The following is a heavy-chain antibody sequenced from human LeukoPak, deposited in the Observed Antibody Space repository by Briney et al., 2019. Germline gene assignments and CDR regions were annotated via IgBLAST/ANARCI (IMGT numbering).Heavy chain of an antibody. CDR1: GSPFTSYW. Sequence: PGESLQISCQGSGSPFTSYWIGWVRQMPGKGLEWMGIIYPGDSDTRYSPSFQGQVTISADKSISTAYLQWSSLKASDTAMYYCARIRSSWENFDYWGQGTLVTVSS. D-gene: IGHD6-13*01. V-gene: IGHV5-51*01. CDR3: ARIRSSWENFDY. J-gene: IGHJ4*02. CDR2: IYPGDSDT.